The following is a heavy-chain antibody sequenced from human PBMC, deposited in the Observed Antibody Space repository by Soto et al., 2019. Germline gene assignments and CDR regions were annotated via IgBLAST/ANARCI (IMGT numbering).Heavy chain of an antibody. V-gene: IGHV3-23*01. D-gene: IGHD4-17*01. J-gene: IGHJ4*01. CDR2: ISGRGVNR. CDR3: AKPSNSGDYEGSFDS. CDR1: GFIFNNYS. Sequence: PGGSLRLSCAASGFIFNNYSMNWVRQVPWKGLEWVSGISGRGVNRFYADSMKGRFTISRDNSKNTVYLQMTNLRVEDTAIYYCAKPSNSGDYEGSFDSSGQGTLLTLSS.